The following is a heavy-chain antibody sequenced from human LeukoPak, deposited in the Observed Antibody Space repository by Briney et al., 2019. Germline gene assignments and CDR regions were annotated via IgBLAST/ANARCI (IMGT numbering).Heavy chain of an antibody. V-gene: IGHV3-66*01. D-gene: IGHD2-21*02. CDR2: IYSGGST. Sequence: PGGSLRLSCAASGFTVSSNYMSWVRQAPGKGLEWVSVIYSGGSTYYADSVKGRFTISRDNSKNTLYPQMNSLRAEDTAVYYCARDSYCGGDCYSGWGQGTLVTVSS. CDR1: GFTVSSNY. J-gene: IGHJ4*02. CDR3: ARDSYCGGDCYSG.